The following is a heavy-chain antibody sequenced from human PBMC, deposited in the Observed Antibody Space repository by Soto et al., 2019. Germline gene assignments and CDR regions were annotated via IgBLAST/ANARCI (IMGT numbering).Heavy chain of an antibody. CDR2: IYYSGST. CDR1: GGSISSGGYY. CDR3: ARDKGLYCSSTSCYAHYYYGMDV. J-gene: IGHJ6*02. D-gene: IGHD2-2*01. V-gene: IGHV4-31*03. Sequence: PSETLSLTCTVSGGSISSGGYYWSWIRQHPGKGLEWIGYIYYSGSTYYNPSLKSRVTISVDTSKNQFSLKLSSVTAADTAVYYCARDKGLYCSSTSCYAHYYYGMDVWGQGTTVTVSS.